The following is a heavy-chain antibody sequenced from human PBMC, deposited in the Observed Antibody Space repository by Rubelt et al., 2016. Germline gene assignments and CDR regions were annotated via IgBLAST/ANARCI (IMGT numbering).Heavy chain of an antibody. J-gene: IGHJ4*02. Sequence: QLQLQESGPGLVKPSETLSLTCTVSGGSISSSSYYWGWIRQPPGKGLECIGYIYYSGRTNYNPSLKSRVTISVDTSKNQFSLKLSSVTAADTAVYYCARSLDDFWSGSGYFDYWGQGTLVTVSS. CDR2: IYYSGRT. CDR3: ARSLDDFWSGSGYFDY. V-gene: IGHV4-61*05. CDR1: GGSISSSSYY. D-gene: IGHD3-3*01.